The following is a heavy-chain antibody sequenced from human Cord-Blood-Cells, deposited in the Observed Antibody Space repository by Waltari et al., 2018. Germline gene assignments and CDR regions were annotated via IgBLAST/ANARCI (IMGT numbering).Heavy chain of an antibody. CDR3: AIWLAKRFLEWSHFDY. V-gene: IGHV1-8*01. J-gene: IGHJ4*02. CDR2: MNPNSGNT. Sequence: QVQLVQSGAEVKKPGASVKVSCKASGYTFTSYDINWVRQATGQGLEWMGWMNPNSGNTGYAQKFQGRVTMTRNTSISTAYMELSSLRSEDTAVYYCAIWLAKRFLEWSHFDYWGQGTLVTVSS. D-gene: IGHD3-3*01. CDR1: GYTFTSYD.